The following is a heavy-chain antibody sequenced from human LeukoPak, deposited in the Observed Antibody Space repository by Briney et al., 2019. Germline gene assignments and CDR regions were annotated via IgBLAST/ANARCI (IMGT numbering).Heavy chain of an antibody. J-gene: IGHJ4*02. Sequence: SETLSLTCTVSGYSISSGYYWGWIRQPPGKGLEWIGSIYHSGSTYYNPSLKSRVTISVDTSKNQFSLKLSSVTAADTAVYYCAKDDVGRGIDYWGQGTLVTVSS. CDR3: AKDDVGRGIDY. CDR2: IYHSGST. CDR1: GYSISSGYY. V-gene: IGHV4-38-2*02.